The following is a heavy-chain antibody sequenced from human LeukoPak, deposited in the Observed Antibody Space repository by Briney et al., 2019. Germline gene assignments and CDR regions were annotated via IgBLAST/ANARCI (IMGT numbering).Heavy chain of an antibody. J-gene: IGHJ4*02. CDR1: GYTFTSYA. Sequence: ASVKVSCKASGYTFTSYAMHWVRQAPGQRLEWMGWINAGNCNTKYSQKFQGRVTITRDTSASTAYMELSSLRSEDTAVYYCASGHLGYGVDYWGQGTLVTVSS. D-gene: IGHD4/OR15-4a*01. V-gene: IGHV1-3*01. CDR2: INAGNCNT. CDR3: ASGHLGYGVDY.